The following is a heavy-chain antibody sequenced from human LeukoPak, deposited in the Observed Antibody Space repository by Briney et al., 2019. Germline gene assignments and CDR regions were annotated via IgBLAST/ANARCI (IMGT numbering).Heavy chain of an antibody. CDR2: IKQDGSEK. CDR1: GFTFSSYW. D-gene: IGHD3-22*01. J-gene: IGHJ4*02. Sequence: GGSLRLSCAASGFTFSSYWMSWVRQAPGKGLEWVANIKQDGSEKYYVDSVKGRFTISRDNAKNSLYLQMNSLRAEDTAVYYCARVHYYDSSGYFDRFDYWGQGTLVTVSS. CDR3: ARVHYYDSSGYFDRFDY. V-gene: IGHV3-7*01.